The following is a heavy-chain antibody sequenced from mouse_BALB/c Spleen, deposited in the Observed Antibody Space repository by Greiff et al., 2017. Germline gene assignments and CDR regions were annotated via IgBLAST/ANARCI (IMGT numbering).Heavy chain of an antibody. J-gene: IGHJ4*01. CDR3: ARNYYGYSYAMDY. CDR1: GYSFTSYW. Sequence: QVHVKQSGPQLVRPGASVKISCKASGYSFTSYWMHWVKQRPGQGLEWIGMIDPSDSETRLNQKFKDKATLTVDKSSSTAYMQLSSPTSEDSAVYYCARNYYGYSYAMDYWGQGTSVTVSS. D-gene: IGHD1-2*01. CDR2: IDPSDSET. V-gene: IGHV1S127*01.